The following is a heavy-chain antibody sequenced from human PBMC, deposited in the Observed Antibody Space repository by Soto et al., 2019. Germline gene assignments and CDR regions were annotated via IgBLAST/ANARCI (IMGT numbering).Heavy chain of an antibody. CDR2: ISSNGGST. CDR3: VKASPASSWYDYYYYGTDV. J-gene: IGHJ6*02. CDR1: GFTFSSYS. V-gene: IGHV3-64D*08. D-gene: IGHD6-13*01. Sequence: PGGSLRLSCSASGFTFSSYSMHWVRQAPGKGLDYVSAISSNGGSTYYADSVKARFTISRDNSQNTLYLQMSSLRAEDTAVYYCVKASPASSWYDYYYYGTDVWGQGTTVTVSS.